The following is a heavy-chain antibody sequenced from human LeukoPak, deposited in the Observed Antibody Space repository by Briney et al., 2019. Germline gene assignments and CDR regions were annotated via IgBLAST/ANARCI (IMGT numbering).Heavy chain of an antibody. J-gene: IGHJ4*02. Sequence: ASVKVSCKASGYTFTGYYIHWVRQAPGQGLEWMGWINPNSGGTNYAQKLQGRVTMTTDTSTSTAYMELRSLRSDDTAVYYCARGPDIAAAYFDYWGQGTLVTVSS. CDR1: GYTFTGYY. CDR2: INPNSGGT. D-gene: IGHD6-13*01. CDR3: ARGPDIAAAYFDY. V-gene: IGHV1-2*02.